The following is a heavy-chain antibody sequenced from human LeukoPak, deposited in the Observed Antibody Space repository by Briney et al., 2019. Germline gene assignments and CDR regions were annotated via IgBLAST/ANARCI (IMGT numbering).Heavy chain of an antibody. Sequence: GGSLRLSCAASGFTFSSSPMHWLRQAPGQGLEWVAVLSYDGSIKSYADSVKGRFTISRDTSKNTLYLQMNSLRAEDTAVYYCARDLVAGSPDYFDYWAREPWSPSPQ. V-gene: IGHV3-30-3*01. CDR3: ARDLVAGSPDYFDY. CDR1: GFTFSSSP. D-gene: IGHD6-19*01. J-gene: IGHJ4*02. CDR2: LSYDGSIK.